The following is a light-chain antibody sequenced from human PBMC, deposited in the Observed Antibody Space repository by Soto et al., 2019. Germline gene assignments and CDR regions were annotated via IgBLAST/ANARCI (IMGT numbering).Light chain of an antibody. Sequence: PGERATLSCRASQSVSSYLAWYQQKPGQAPRLLIYDVSNRATGIPARFSGSGSGTDFTLTISSLEPEDFAVYFCQQYNKWPPYTFGQGTKLEIK. V-gene: IGKV3-11*01. CDR3: QQYNKWPPYT. CDR1: QSVSSY. J-gene: IGKJ2*01. CDR2: DVS.